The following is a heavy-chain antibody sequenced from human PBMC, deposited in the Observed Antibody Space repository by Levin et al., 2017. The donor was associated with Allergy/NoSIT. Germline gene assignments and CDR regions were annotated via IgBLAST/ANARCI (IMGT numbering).Heavy chain of an antibody. V-gene: IGHV4-4*02. CDR3: AKRNREFDS. J-gene: IGHJ4*02. Sequence: SETLSLTCTVSGVSIRSSDWWSWVRQPPGKGLEWIGEIFHSGSTNYNPSLRSRFTMSVDKSTNQFSVKLTSLTAADTAVYYCAKRNREFDSWGQGTLVTGSS. CDR1: GVSIRSSDW. D-gene: IGHD1-26*01. CDR2: IFHSGST.